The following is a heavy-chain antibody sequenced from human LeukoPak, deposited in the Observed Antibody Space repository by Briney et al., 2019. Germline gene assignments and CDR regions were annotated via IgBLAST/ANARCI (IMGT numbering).Heavy chain of an antibody. D-gene: IGHD3-10*01. V-gene: IGHV4-4*02. J-gene: IGHJ4*02. CDR2: IYDSGST. CDR3: ARCLWFGEYIFDY. CDR1: GDSISNSNW. Sequence: PSETLSLTCAVSGDSISNSNWWSWVRQPPGKGLEWIGEIYDSGSTNYNPSLKSRVTISVDKSKNQFSLKLSSVTAADTAVYYCARCLWFGEYIFDYWGQGTLVTVSS.